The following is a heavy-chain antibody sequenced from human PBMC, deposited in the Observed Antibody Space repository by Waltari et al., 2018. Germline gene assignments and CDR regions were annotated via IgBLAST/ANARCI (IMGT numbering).Heavy chain of an antibody. J-gene: IGHJ4*02. CDR1: GYTFTSYG. D-gene: IGHD6-19*01. Sequence: QVQLVQSGAEVTKPGASVKVSCKASGYTFTSYGISWVRQATGQGLEWMGWSSAYKGNKNYAQKLQGRVTMTTDTPTSTAYMELRSLRSDDTAVYYWARDSYSSGCPHDYWGQGTLVTVSS. V-gene: IGHV1-18*01. CDR2: SSAYKGNK. CDR3: ARDSYSSGCPHDY.